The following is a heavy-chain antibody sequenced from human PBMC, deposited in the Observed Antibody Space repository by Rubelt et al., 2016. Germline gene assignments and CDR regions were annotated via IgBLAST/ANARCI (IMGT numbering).Heavy chain of an antibody. Sequence: QVQLQESGPGLVKPSETLSLNCAVSGGSIIHYYWSWIRQPPGKALEWIGYIYHTGSTNYNPSLKSRVSMSVDTSRNQLSLILGSVAAADTAVYYCARAEYSSDDPGYYYAFDIWGQGTMVVVSS. J-gene: IGHJ3*02. V-gene: IGHV4-59*01. CDR3: ARAEYSSDDPGYYYAFDI. D-gene: IGHD3-9*01. CDR1: GGSIIHYY. CDR2: IYHTGST.